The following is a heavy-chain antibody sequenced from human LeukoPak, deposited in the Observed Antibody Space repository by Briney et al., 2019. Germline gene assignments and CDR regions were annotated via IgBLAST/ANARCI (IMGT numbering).Heavy chain of an antibody. CDR1: GFTFSNAW. CDR2: IKSRTHGGTT. CDR3: TTVSLLYYFDY. Sequence: GGSLRLSCTASGFTFSNAWMNWVRQAPGKGLEWVGRIKSRTHGGTTDYAAPVKGRLTISRDDSKNTLYLQMNSLKTEDTAVYYCTTVSLLYYFDYWGQGTLVTVSS. J-gene: IGHJ4*02. D-gene: IGHD2-8*02. V-gene: IGHV3-15*01.